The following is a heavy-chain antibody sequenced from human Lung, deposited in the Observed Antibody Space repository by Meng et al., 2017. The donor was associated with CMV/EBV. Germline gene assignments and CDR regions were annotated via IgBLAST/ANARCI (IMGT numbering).Heavy chain of an antibody. J-gene: IGHJ4*02. CDR2: IYHSGST. D-gene: IGHD6-19*01. CDR1: GGSISSSNW. V-gene: IGHV4-4*02. CDR3: ASFPPPGKQWLVTDY. Sequence: PRQESGPGLVKPSGTLSLTCAVSGGSISSSNWWSWVRQPPGKGLEWIGEIYHSGSTNYNPSLKSRVTISVDKSKNQFSLKLSSVTAADTAVYYCASFPPPGKQWLVTDYWGQGTLVTVSS.